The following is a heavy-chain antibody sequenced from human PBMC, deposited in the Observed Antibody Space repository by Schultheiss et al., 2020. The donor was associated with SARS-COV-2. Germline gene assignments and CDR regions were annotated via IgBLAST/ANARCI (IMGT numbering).Heavy chain of an antibody. CDR1: GFTFDDYA. V-gene: IGHV3-9*01. CDR3: ARDLPYGGNAFDI. Sequence: SLKISCAASGFTFDDYAMHWVRQAPGKGLEWVSGISWNSGSIGYADSVKGRFTISRDNAKNSLYLQMNSLRAEDTAVYYCARDLPYGGNAFDIWGQGTMVTVSS. D-gene: IGHD4-23*01. J-gene: IGHJ3*02. CDR2: ISWNSGSI.